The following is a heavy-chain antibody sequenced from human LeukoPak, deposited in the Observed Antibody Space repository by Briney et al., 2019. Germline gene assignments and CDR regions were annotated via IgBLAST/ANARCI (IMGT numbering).Heavy chain of an antibody. V-gene: IGHV1-18*01. D-gene: IGHD6-6*01. Sequence: GASVKVSCKASGYTFTSYGISWVRQAPGQGLEWMGWISAYNGNTNYAQKLQGRVTMTTDTSTSTAYMELGSLRSDDTAVYYCARDSSSSLGLGYYYYGMDVWGQGTTVTVSS. CDR1: GYTFTSYG. CDR2: ISAYNGNT. J-gene: IGHJ6*02. CDR3: ARDSSSSLGLGYYYYGMDV.